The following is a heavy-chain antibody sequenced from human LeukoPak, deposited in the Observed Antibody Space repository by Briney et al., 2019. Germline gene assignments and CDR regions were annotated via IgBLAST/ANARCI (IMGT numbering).Heavy chain of an antibody. CDR1: GGSFSGYY. V-gene: IGHV4-34*01. CDR3: ARAVGAIDAFDI. D-gene: IGHD1-26*01. J-gene: IGHJ3*02. CDR2: INHSGST. Sequence: SETLSLTCAVYGGSFSGYYWSWIRQPPGKGLEWIGEINHSGSTNYNPSLKSRVTISVDTSKNQFSLKLSSVTAADTAVYYCARAVGAIDAFDIWGQGTMVTVSS.